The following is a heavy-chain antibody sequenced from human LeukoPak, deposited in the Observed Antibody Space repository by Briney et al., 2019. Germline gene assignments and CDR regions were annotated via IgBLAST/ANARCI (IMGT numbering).Heavy chain of an antibody. CDR3: AKDEGYSYGFSDHYMDV. Sequence: GGSLRLSCAASGFTFDDYAMHWVRQAPGKGLEWVSLISWDGGSTYYADSVKGRFTISRDNSKNSLYLQMNSLRAEDTALYYCAKDEGYSYGFSDHYMDVWGKGTTVTVSS. CDR2: ISWDGGST. J-gene: IGHJ6*03. D-gene: IGHD5-18*01. V-gene: IGHV3-43D*03. CDR1: GFTFDDYA.